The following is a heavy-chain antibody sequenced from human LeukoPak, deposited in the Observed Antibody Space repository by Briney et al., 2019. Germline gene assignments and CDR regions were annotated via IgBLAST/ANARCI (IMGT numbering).Heavy chain of an antibody. CDR2: IYYSGSI. V-gene: IGHV4-59*08. CDR1: GVSTNTYYY. CDR3: ARSRGYSYGTTFLDY. J-gene: IGHJ4*02. D-gene: IGHD5-18*01. Sequence: SETLSLTCTVSGVSTNTYYYWSWIRQPPGKGLEWIGYIYYSGSINYNPSLKSRVTISVDTSKNQFSLKLSSVTAADTAVYYCARSRGYSYGTTFLDYWGQGTLVTVSS.